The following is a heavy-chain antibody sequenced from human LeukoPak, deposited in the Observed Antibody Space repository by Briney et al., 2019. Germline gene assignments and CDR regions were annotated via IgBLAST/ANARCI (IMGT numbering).Heavy chain of an antibody. CDR3: AKDITSGDSSGFSFDY. D-gene: IGHD3-22*01. Sequence: PGGSLRLSCAASGFTFSSYAMSWVRQAPGKGLEWVSGISWNSGSIGYADSVKGRFTISRDNAKNSLYLQMNSLRAEDTALYYCAKDITSGDSSGFSFDYWGQGTLVTVSS. J-gene: IGHJ4*02. V-gene: IGHV3-9*01. CDR1: GFTFSSYA. CDR2: ISWNSGSI.